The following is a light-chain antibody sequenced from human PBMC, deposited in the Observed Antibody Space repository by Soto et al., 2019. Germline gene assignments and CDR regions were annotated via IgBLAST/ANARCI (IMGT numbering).Light chain of an antibody. CDR2: EVS. Sequence: QSALTQPASVSGSPGQSITISCTGTSSDVGSYNLVSWYQQHPGKAPKLMIYEVSKRPSGVSNRFSGSKSGNTASLTISGLQAEDKADYYCCSYAGSSNWVFGGGTKLTVL. CDR3: CSYAGSSNWV. J-gene: IGLJ3*02. V-gene: IGLV2-23*02. CDR1: SSDVGSYNL.